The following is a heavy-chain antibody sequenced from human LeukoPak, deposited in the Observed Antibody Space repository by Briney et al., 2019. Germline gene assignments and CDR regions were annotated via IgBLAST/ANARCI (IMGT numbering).Heavy chain of an antibody. D-gene: IGHD6-13*01. CDR2: ISYDETSK. Sequence: PGRSLRLSRAASGFTFSSYAMHWVRQAPGRGLECLALISYDETSKYYADSVKGRFTISRDNSKNTLYLQMDSLRAEDTAVYYCARDWQLDFWGQGTLVTVSS. CDR3: ARDWQLDF. V-gene: IGHV3-30-3*01. CDR1: GFTFSSYA. J-gene: IGHJ4*02.